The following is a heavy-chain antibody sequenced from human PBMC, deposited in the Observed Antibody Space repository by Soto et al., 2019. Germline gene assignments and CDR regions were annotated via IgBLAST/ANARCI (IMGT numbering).Heavy chain of an antibody. CDR3: ASGKTYCTGGSCYEHFDF. D-gene: IGHD2-15*01. CDR2: INHSGST. V-gene: IGHV4-34*01. J-gene: IGHJ4*02. Sequence: SETLSLTCAVYGESFSGYSWNWIRQPPGKGLEWIGKINHSGSTTYNPSLGKSRVTISVGTSKNQFSLKLSSVTAADTAVYYCASGKTYCTGGSCYEHFDFWGQGTLVTVSS. CDR1: GESFSGYS.